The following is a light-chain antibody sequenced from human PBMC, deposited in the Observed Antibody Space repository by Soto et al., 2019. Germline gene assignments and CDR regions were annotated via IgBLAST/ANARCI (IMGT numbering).Light chain of an antibody. V-gene: IGKV1-39*01. J-gene: IGKJ1*01. CDR3: QQSYSSPQT. CDR1: QTISIY. CDR2: AAS. Sequence: DIQLTQSPSSLSASVGDRVTITCLSSQTISIYLNWYQQKPGKAPKFLIYAASSLQSGVPSRFSGSGSGTDFTLTISSLQPDDFATYYCQQSYSSPQTFGQGTKV.